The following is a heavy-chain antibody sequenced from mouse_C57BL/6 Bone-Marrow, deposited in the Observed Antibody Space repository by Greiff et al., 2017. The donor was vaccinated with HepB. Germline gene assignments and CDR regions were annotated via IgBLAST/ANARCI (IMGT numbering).Heavy chain of an antibody. Sequence: VQLQQPGAELVKPGASVKLSCKASGYTFTSYWMPWVKQRPGQGLEWIGMIHPNSGSTNYNEKFKSKATLTVDKSSSTAYMQLSSLTSEDSAVYYCARRRAAQGFAYWGEGTLVTVSA. D-gene: IGHD3-2*02. J-gene: IGHJ3*01. V-gene: IGHV1-64*01. CDR2: IHPNSGST. CDR3: ARRRAAQGFAY. CDR1: GYTFTSYW.